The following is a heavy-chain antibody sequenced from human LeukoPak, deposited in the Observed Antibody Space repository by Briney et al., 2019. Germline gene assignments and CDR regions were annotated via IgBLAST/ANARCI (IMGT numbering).Heavy chain of an antibody. V-gene: IGHV3-74*01. CDR1: GNYW. CDR2: INSDGSWT. CDR3: VSFYETY. J-gene: IGHJ4*02. Sequence: GALRLSCAASGNYWMHWVRQAPGKGLVWVSHINSDGSWTSYADSVKGRFTISKDNAKNTVYLQMNNLRAEDTAVYYCVSFYETYWGRGTLVTVSS. D-gene: IGHD2-2*01.